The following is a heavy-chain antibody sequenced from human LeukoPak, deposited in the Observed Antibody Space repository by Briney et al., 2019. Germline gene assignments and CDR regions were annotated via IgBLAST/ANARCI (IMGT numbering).Heavy chain of an antibody. CDR2: IYTSGST. Sequence: SQTLSPTCTVSGGSISSGSYYWSWIRQPAGKGLEWIGRIYTSGSTNYNPSLKSRVTISVDTSKNQFSLKLSSVTAADTAVYYCARGGYSYGLQRYFDYWGQGPLVTVSS. CDR1: GGSISSGSYY. V-gene: IGHV4-61*02. CDR3: ARGGYSYGLQRYFDY. J-gene: IGHJ4*02. D-gene: IGHD5-18*01.